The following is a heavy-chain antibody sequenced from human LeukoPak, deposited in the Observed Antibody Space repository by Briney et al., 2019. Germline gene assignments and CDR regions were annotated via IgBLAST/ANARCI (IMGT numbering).Heavy chain of an antibody. Sequence: GESLRLSCAASGFTFSSYSMNSLRQAPGKGLEWVPYISSASNTIYYADSVKGRFTISRDNAKNSLYLQMNSLRAEDTAMYYCARDGWFGDYNWFDPWGQGTLVTVSS. J-gene: IGHJ5*02. CDR1: GFTFSSYS. CDR3: ARDGWFGDYNWFDP. V-gene: IGHV3-48*01. CDR2: ISSASNTI. D-gene: IGHD3-10*01.